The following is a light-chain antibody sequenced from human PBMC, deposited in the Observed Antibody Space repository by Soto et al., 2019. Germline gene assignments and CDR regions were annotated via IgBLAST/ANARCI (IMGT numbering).Light chain of an antibody. CDR3: MQGIQLTNT. Sequence: DIVMTQTPLSLSVTPGQPASISCKYSRGLLRSDGHTYLYWFLSRPGQPPQPXMYGVSNRFSGVPDRFSGSGSGTDFTRKISRVEADDVGVVYCMQGIQLTNTFCQGTRLEIK. J-gene: IGKJ5*01. CDR2: GVS. CDR1: RGLLRSDGHTY. V-gene: IGKV2D-29*01.